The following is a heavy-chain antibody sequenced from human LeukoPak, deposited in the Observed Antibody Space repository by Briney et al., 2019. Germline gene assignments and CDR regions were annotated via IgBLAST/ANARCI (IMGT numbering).Heavy chain of an antibody. J-gene: IGHJ3*02. Sequence: GGSLRLSCAASGXTFSYYNMNWVRQAPGKGLEWVSSISSSSSHIYYADSVKGRFTISRDNAKNSLYLQMSRLRVEDTAVFYCVRAWGGGSYSDAFDIWGQGTMVTVSS. CDR1: GXTFSYYN. CDR3: VRAWGGGSYSDAFDI. D-gene: IGHD1-26*01. CDR2: ISSSSSHI. V-gene: IGHV3-21*06.